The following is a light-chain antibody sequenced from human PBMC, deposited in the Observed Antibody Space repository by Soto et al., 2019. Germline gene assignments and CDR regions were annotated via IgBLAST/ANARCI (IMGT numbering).Light chain of an antibody. CDR1: SSDDGGYNY. Sequence: QSALTQAASVSGSPGQSITISCTGTSSDDGGYNYVSWYQQHPGKAPKLMIYDVSNRPSGVSNRFSGSKSGNTASLTISGLQDEDEADYYCSSYTSSSTLVFGGGTKVTVL. CDR3: SSYTSSSTLV. CDR2: DVS. J-gene: IGLJ2*01. V-gene: IGLV2-14*01.